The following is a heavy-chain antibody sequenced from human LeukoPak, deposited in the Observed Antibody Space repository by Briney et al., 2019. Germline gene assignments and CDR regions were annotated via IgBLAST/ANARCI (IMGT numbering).Heavy chain of an antibody. Sequence: PGGSLRLSCAASGFTFSSYGMHWVRQAPGKGLEWVAVIWYDGSNKYYADSVKGRFTISRDNSKNTLYLQMNSLRAEDTAVYYCARAPTLLWFGDPYCFDYWGQGTTVTVSS. CDR1: GFTFSSYG. D-gene: IGHD3-10*01. J-gene: IGHJ4*02. CDR2: IWYDGSNK. V-gene: IGHV3-33*01. CDR3: ARAPTLLWFGDPYCFDY.